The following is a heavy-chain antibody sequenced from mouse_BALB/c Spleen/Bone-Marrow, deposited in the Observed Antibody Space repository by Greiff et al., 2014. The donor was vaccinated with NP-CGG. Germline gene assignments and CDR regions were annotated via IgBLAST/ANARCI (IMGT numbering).Heavy chain of an antibody. Sequence: QVQLKESGPGLVAPSQSLPITCTVSGFSLTSYDINRIRQSPGKGLEWLGVIWTGGGTNYNSAFMSRLSISKDDSKSQVFLKMNSLQTADTAIYFCVRGYYYGSSPFDYWGQGTTLTVSS. CDR2: IWTGGGT. CDR1: GFSLTSYD. J-gene: IGHJ2*01. CDR3: VRGYYYGSSPFDY. D-gene: IGHD1-1*01. V-gene: IGHV2-9-2*01.